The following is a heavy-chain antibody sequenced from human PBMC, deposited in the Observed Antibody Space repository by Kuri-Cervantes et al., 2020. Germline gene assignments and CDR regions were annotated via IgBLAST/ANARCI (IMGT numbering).Heavy chain of an antibody. CDR3: ARRQGAVRITMVRGVIRQYYFDY. CDR1: GGSFSGYY. V-gene: IGHV4-34*01. D-gene: IGHD3-10*01. J-gene: IGHJ4*02. Sequence: GSLRLSCAVYGGSFSGYYWSWIRQPPGKGLEWIGEINHSGSTNYNPSLKSRVTISVDTSKNQFSLKLSSVTAADTAVYYCARRQGAVRITMVRGVIRQYYFDYWGQGTLVTVSS. CDR2: INHSGST.